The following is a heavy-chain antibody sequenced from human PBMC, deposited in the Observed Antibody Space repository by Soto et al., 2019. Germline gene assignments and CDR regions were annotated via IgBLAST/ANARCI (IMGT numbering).Heavy chain of an antibody. V-gene: IGHV1-3*01. CDR3: ARGYSGPFNWFDP. D-gene: IGHD1-26*01. CDR2: INAGSGNT. CDR1: GYTFTSYA. Sequence: ASVKVSCKASGYTFTSYAMHWVRQAPGQRLEWMGWINAGSGNTKYSQKFQGRVTITRDTSASTAYMELSGLRSEDTAVYYCARGYSGPFNWFDPWGQGTLVTVSS. J-gene: IGHJ5*02.